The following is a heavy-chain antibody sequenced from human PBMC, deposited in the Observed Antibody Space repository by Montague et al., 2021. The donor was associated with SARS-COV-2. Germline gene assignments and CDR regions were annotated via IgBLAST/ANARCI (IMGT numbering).Heavy chain of an antibody. J-gene: IGHJ3*02. Sequence: TYYAVSVKSRITISPDTSKNQFSLHLNSVTPEDKAVYYCARGWNYAFDIWSQGTMVNVSS. CDR2: T. V-gene: IGHV6-1*01. CDR3: ARGWNYAFDI. D-gene: IGHD1-7*01.